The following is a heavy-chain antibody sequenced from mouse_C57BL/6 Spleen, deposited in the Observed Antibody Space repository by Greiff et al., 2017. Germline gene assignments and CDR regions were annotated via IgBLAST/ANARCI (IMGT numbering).Heavy chain of an antibody. CDR2: IYPGDGDT. D-gene: IGHD2-4*01. V-gene: IGHV1-82*01. Sequence: LQESGPELVKPGASVKISCKASGYAFSSSWMNWVKQRPGKGLEWIGRIYPGDGDTNYNGKFKGKATLTADKSSSTAYMQLSSLTSEDSAVYFWAGYDYDGWYFDVWGTGTTVTVSS. CDR3: AGYDYDGWYFDV. CDR1: GYAFSSSW. J-gene: IGHJ1*03.